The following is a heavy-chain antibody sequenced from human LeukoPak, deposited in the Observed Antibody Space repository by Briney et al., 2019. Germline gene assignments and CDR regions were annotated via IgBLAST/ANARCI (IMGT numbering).Heavy chain of an antibody. D-gene: IGHD3-22*01. CDR2: ISYDGSNK. CDR1: GFTFSSYG. V-gene: IGHV3-30*18. J-gene: IGHJ4*02. CDR3: AKDEYYYDSSGYWLDY. Sequence: PGGSLRLSCAASGFTFSSYGMHWVRQAPGKGLEWVAVISYDGSNKYYADSVKGRFTISRDNSKNTLYLQMNSLRAEDTAVYYCAKDEYYYDSSGYWLDYWGQGTLVTVSS.